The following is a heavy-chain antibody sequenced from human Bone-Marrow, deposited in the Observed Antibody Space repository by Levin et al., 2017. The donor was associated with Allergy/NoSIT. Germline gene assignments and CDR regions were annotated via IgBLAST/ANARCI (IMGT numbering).Heavy chain of an antibody. J-gene: IGHJ4*02. V-gene: IGHV5-51*01. CDR3: AIAAIYYDSSGYYESPFDY. CDR2: IYPSDSHT. CDR1: GYSFTSYW. D-gene: IGHD3-22*01. Sequence: GGSLRLSCKGSGYSFTSYWIGWVRQMPGKGLEWMGIIYPSDSHTRYSPYFQGQVTISADKSISTAYLQWSSLKASDTAMYYCAIAAIYYDSSGYYESPFDYWGPGTLVTVSS.